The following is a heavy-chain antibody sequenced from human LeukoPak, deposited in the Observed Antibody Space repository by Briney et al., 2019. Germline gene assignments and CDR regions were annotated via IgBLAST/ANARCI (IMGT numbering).Heavy chain of an antibody. CDR2: INHSGST. Sequence: SETLSLTCAVYGGSFSGYYWSWIRQPPGKGLEWIGEINHSGSTNYNPSLKSRVTISVDTSKNQFSLKLSSVTAADTAVYYRVCASSGYYRYYFDYWGQGTLVTVSS. J-gene: IGHJ4*02. D-gene: IGHD3-22*01. CDR1: GGSFSGYY. CDR3: VCASSGYYRYYFDY. V-gene: IGHV4-34*01.